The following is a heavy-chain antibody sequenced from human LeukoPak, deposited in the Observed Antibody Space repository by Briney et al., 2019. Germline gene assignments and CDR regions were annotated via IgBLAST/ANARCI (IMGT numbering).Heavy chain of an antibody. CDR1: GGSISSGSYN. CDR2: IYTSGST. V-gene: IGHV4-61*02. Sequence: NPSETLSLTCTVSGGSISSGSYNWSWIRQPAGKGLEWIGRIYTSGSTNYNPYLKSRVTISLDTSKNQFSLKLSSVTAADTAVYYCARGSGYASADYWGQGTLVTVSS. CDR3: ARGSGYASADY. J-gene: IGHJ4*02. D-gene: IGHD3-3*01.